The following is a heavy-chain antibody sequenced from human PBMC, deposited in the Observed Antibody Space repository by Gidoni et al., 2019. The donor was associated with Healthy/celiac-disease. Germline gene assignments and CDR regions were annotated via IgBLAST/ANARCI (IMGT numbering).Heavy chain of an antibody. CDR2: SSGSGGST. CDR3: AKDHMTTVVPNPRPFGY. CDR1: GFTFSSYA. V-gene: IGHV3-23*01. J-gene: IGHJ4*02. D-gene: IGHD4-17*01. Sequence: EVQLLESGGGLVQPGGSLRLSCAASGFTFSSYAMSWVRQAPGKGLEWGSASSGSGGSTDYADSVKGRFTISRDNSKNTLYLQMNSLRAEDTAVYYCAKDHMTTVVPNPRPFGYWGQGTLVTVSS.